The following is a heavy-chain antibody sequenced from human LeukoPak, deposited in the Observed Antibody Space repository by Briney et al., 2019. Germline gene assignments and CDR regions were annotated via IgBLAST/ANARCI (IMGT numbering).Heavy chain of an antibody. CDR2: INWVGAST. V-gene: IGHV3-20*04. D-gene: IGHD6-6*01. J-gene: IGHJ6*03. CDR1: GFSFDDLG. CDR3: ARAVCPTIKFCDSSYFMDV. Sequence: PGGSLRLSCAASGFSFDDLGMTWVRQVPGKGLEWVAGINWVGASTGYADSVRGRFTISRDNAKNSLYLQMNSLRAEDTALYYCARAVCPTIKFCDSSYFMDVWGKGTTVNVS.